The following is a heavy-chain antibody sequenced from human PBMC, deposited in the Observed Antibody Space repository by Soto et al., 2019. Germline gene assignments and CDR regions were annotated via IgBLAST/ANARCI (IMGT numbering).Heavy chain of an antibody. CDR3: ARPHTVVTRFYWFDP. CDR1: GFSLSNARMG. D-gene: IGHD2-21*02. J-gene: IGHJ5*02. CDR2: IFSNDEK. V-gene: IGHV2-26*01. Sequence: SGPTLVNPTDTRTLTCTVSGFSLSNARMGVSWIRQPPGKALEWLAHIFSNDEKSYSTSLKSRLTISKDTSKSQVVLTMTNMDPVDTATYYCARPHTVVTRFYWFDPWGQGTLVTVSS.